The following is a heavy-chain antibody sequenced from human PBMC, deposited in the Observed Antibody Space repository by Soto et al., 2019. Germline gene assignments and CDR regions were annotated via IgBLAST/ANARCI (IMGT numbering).Heavy chain of an antibody. Sequence: SVKVSCKASGFTLTSSAMQWVRQARGQRLEWIGWIVVGSGNTNYGQKFQERVTITRDMSTSTAYMELSSLRSEDTAVYYCAAEPRAFQIDAFDIWGQGTMVTVSS. D-gene: IGHD3-10*01. V-gene: IGHV1-58*02. J-gene: IGHJ3*02. CDR1: GFTLTSSA. CDR2: IVVGSGNT. CDR3: AAEPRAFQIDAFDI.